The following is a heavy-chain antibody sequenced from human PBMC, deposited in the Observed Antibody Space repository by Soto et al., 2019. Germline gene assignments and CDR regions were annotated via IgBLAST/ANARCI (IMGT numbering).Heavy chain of an antibody. V-gene: IGHV3-74*01. CDR1: GFTFSSFW. Sequence: EVQLVESGGGLVQPGGSLRLSCAVSGFTFSSFWMHWVRQAPGEGLVWVSRINTDGSSTSYVDSGKGRFTISRDNAKNTLYLQMNSLRVEDTAMYYCAKRGVDTFGLSYWGQGTLVTVSS. J-gene: IGHJ4*02. CDR2: INTDGSST. CDR3: AKRGVDTFGLSY. D-gene: IGHD3-10*01.